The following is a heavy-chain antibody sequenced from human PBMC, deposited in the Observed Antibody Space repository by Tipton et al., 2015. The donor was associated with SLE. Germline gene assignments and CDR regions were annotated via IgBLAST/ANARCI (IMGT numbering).Heavy chain of an antibody. CDR3: ASQNWNYFY. J-gene: IGHJ4*02. D-gene: IGHD1-7*01. V-gene: IGHV4-34*01. CDR2: VNHRGSA. Sequence: TLSLTCAVYGGSFNDYYWTWIRQAPGKGLEWIGEVNHRGSAIYNPSLKSRLTTSVDRSKNQFSLRLTSVTAADTALYCCASQNWNYFYWSQGTLVTVSS. CDR1: GGSFNDYY.